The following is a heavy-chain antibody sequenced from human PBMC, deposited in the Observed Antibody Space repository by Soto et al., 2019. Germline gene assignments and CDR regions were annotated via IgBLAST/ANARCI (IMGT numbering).Heavy chain of an antibody. J-gene: IGHJ5*02. CDR1: GGTFSRYA. Sequence: QVQLVQSGAEVKKPGSSVKVSCKSSGGTFSRYAISWVRQAPGQGLEWMGGIIPIFGTANYAQKFQGRVTITGNESTSTAYRVLSCLRSEDTAVYYCAIERLEMATRWFVPWGQGTLVTVSS. D-gene: IGHD2-15*01. CDR2: IIPIFGTA. V-gene: IGHV1-69*12. CDR3: AIERLEMATRWFVP.